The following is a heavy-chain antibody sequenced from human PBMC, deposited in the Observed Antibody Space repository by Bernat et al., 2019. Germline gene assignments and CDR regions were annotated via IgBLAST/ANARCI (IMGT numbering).Heavy chain of an antibody. J-gene: IGHJ3*02. D-gene: IGHD3-22*01. CDR3: AKLTMIVVVDDAFDI. V-gene: IGHV3-15*01. Sequence: EVQLVESGGGLVKPGGSLRLSCAASGFTFSNAWMSWVRQAPGKGLEWVGRIKSKTDGGTTDYAAPVKGRFTISRDDSKNTLYLQMNSLRAEDTAVYYCAKLTMIVVVDDAFDIWGQGTMVTVSS. CDR1: GFTFSNAW. CDR2: IKSKTDGGTT.